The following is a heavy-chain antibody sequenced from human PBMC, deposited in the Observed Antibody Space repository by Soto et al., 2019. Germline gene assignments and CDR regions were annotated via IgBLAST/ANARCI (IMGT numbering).Heavy chain of an antibody. Sequence: SETLSLTCTVSGGSFSSSSYYWGWVRQPPGKGLEWIGSSSYSGSTYYNPSLKSRVTISVDTSKNHFSLKLSSVTAADTAVYYCARDLFGYCGTDCYPLAVCGQGTTVTVSS. CDR1: GGSFSSSSYY. D-gene: IGHD2-21*02. V-gene: IGHV4-39*02. J-gene: IGHJ6*02. CDR3: ARDLFGYCGTDCYPLAV. CDR2: SSYSGST.